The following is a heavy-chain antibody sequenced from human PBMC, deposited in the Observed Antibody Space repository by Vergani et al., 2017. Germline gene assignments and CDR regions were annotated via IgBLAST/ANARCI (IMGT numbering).Heavy chain of an antibody. CDR3: ARDHELVDTAMAIVGYYYYGMDV. V-gene: IGHV3-23*04. Sequence: VQLVESGGGVVQPGGSLRLSCEASGFSFPGYAMSWVRQAPGKGLEWVSSVSGSSATPYYADSVKGRFIISRDNSKNTLHLQMNSLRAEDTAVYYCARDHELVDTAMAIVGYYYYGMDVWGQGP. CDR2: VSGSSATP. D-gene: IGHD5-18*01. CDR1: GFSFPGYA. J-gene: IGHJ6*02.